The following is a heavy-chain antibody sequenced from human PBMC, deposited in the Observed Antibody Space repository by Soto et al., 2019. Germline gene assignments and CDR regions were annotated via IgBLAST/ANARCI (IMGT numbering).Heavy chain of an antibody. V-gene: IGHV3-23*01. CDR1: EFAFSIYA. CDR2: INDGGSNT. D-gene: IGHD2-8*01. Sequence: GGSLRLSCAASEFAFSIYAMHWVRQAPGKGLEWVSVINDGGSNTFYADSVKGRFTISRDNSKNTVYLQMNSLRVEDTAVYYCAKCRGNGVRYGLDVWGQGTTVTVSS. CDR3: AKCRGNGVRYGLDV. J-gene: IGHJ6*02.